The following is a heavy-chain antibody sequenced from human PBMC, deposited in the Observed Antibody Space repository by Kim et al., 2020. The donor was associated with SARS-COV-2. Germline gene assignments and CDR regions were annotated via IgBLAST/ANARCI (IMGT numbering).Heavy chain of an antibody. V-gene: IGHV4-34*01. CDR3: ASQLMGTDGSTSYRFDY. J-gene: IGHJ4*02. Sequence: SETLSLTCSVYGGSFSGYYWSWIRQPPGKGLEWIGEIHHSGSANYNPSLKSRVTISVDTSKNQFSLKLNSVTAADAAVYFCASQLMGTDGSTSYRFDYWGQGSLVTVSS. D-gene: IGHD3-10*01. CDR2: IHHSGSA. CDR1: GGSFSGYY.